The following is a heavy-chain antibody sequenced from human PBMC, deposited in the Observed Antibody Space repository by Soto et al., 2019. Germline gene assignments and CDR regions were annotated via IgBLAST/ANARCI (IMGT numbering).Heavy chain of an antibody. CDR3: VRGLEWSWSLDP. D-gene: IGHD3-3*01. Sequence: QVQLVQSGAEVKKPGASVKVSCKASGYTFTSYDINWVRQATGQGLEWMGWMNPNSGNTGYAQKFQGRVTMTRNTSISTAYMELSSLRSEDTAMYYCVRGLEWSWSLDPWGQGTLVTVSS. CDR1: GYTFTSYD. V-gene: IGHV1-8*01. CDR2: MNPNSGNT. J-gene: IGHJ5*02.